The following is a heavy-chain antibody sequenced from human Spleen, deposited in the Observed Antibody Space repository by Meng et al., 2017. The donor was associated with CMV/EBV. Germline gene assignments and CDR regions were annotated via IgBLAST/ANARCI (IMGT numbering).Heavy chain of an antibody. CDR2: ISGSGYST. CDR1: GFSFSNYA. CDR3: VKDRGELRPFYFDH. Sequence: GESLKISCAASGFSFSNYAMSWVRQAPGKGLEWVSGISGSGYSTHSTDFFEGRFTISRDNSKNTLYLQINSLRVEDTAVYYCVKDRGELRPFYFDHWGQGTLVTVSS. D-gene: IGHD1-26*01. V-gene: IGHV3-23*01. J-gene: IGHJ4*02.